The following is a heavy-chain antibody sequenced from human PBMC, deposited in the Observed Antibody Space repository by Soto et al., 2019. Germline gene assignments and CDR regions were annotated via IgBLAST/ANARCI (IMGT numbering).Heavy chain of an antibody. D-gene: IGHD1-26*01. Sequence: QMQLVQSGAEVKKPGSSVKVSCKASGGTFSSYAISWVRQAPGQGLEWMGGIIPIFGTANYAQKFQGRVTITADESTSTAYMELSSLRSEDTAVYYCARGELRWELPYYYFDYWGQGTLVTVSS. CDR1: GGTFSSYA. CDR3: ARGELRWELPYYYFDY. J-gene: IGHJ4*02. V-gene: IGHV1-69*01. CDR2: IIPIFGTA.